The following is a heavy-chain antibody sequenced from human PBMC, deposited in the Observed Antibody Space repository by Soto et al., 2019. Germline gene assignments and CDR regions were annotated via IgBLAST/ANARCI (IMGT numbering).Heavy chain of an antibody. CDR1: GGTFSSYT. V-gene: IGHV1-69*02. Sequence: SVKVSCKASGGTFSSYTISWVRQAPGQGLEWMGRIIPILGIANYAQKFQGRVTITADKSTSTAYMELSSLRSEDTAVYYCARVDLVAVAGIMGYMDVWGKGTTVTVS. J-gene: IGHJ6*03. D-gene: IGHD6-19*01. CDR3: ARVDLVAVAGIMGYMDV. CDR2: IIPILGIA.